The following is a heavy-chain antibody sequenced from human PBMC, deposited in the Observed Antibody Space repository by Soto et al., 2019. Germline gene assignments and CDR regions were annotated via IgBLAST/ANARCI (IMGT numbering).Heavy chain of an antibody. CDR2: ISAYNGNT. Sequence: APVKVSCKASGYTFTSYGIRWVRQAPGQGLERMGWISAYNGNTNYAQKFQGRVTITADESTSTAYMELSSLRSEDTAVYYCARDHSGYAIGGSSWYRGWFDPWGQGTLVTVPQ. J-gene: IGHJ5*02. CDR3: ARDHSGYAIGGSSWYRGWFDP. CDR1: GYTFTSYG. V-gene: IGHV1-18*04. D-gene: IGHD6-13*01.